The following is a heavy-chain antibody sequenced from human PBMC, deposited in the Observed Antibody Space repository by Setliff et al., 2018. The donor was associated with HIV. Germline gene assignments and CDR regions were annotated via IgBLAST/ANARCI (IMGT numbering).Heavy chain of an antibody. D-gene: IGHD6-19*01. J-gene: IGHJ4*02. Sequence: SETLSLTCTVSGGSISNSRYYWSWIRQPPGKGLEWIGSIYYSGSTYYNPSLKSRVTISVDTSKNQFSLKLSSVTAADTAVYYCARHPYSSGSGYWGQGTLVTVSS. V-gene: IGHV4-39*01. CDR3: ARHPYSSGSGY. CDR2: IYYSGST. CDR1: GGSISNSRYY.